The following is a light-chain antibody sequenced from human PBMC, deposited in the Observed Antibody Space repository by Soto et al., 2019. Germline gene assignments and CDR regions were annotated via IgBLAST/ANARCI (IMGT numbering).Light chain of an antibody. CDR2: AAS. CDR1: QDIRRY. J-gene: IGKJ1*01. CDR3: QQYYSYPWT. V-gene: IGKV1-17*01. Sequence: DIQMTQSPSSLSPSVGDRVTITCRASQDIRRYLSWYQQKTGTAPKLLIYAASTLQSGVPSRFSGSGSGTDFTLTISCLQSEDFATYYCQQYYSYPWTFGQGTKVDIK.